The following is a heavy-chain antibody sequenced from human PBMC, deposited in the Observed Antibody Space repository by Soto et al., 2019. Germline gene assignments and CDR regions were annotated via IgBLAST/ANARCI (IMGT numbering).Heavy chain of an antibody. V-gene: IGHV1-69*06. CDR3: ARVRSIAARPGWIYYGMDV. J-gene: IGHJ6*02. Sequence: QVQLVQSGAEVKKPGSSVKVSCKASGGTFSSYAISWVRQAPGQGLEWMGGLIPIFGTANYAQKFQGRVTITADKSTSTAYMELSSLRSEDTAVYYCARVRSIAARPGWIYYGMDVWGQGTTVTVSS. D-gene: IGHD6-6*01. CDR1: GGTFSSYA. CDR2: LIPIFGTA.